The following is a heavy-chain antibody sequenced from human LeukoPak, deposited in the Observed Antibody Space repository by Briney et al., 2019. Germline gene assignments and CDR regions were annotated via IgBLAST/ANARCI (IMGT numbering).Heavy chain of an antibody. CDR2: MNPNSGNT. D-gene: IGHD3-22*01. CDR3: ARGFRDSSGRKPDY. J-gene: IGHJ4*02. Sequence: ASVKVSCKASGYTFTSHDINWMRQATGQGLEWMGWMNPNSGNTGYAQKFQDRVTMTRNTSIKTAYMELSSLRSEDMAVYYCARGFRDSSGRKPDYWGQGTLVTVSS. V-gene: IGHV1-8*01. CDR1: GYTFTSHD.